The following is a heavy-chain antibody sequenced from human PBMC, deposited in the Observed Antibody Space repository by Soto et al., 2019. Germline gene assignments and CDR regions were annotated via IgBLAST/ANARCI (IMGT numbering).Heavy chain of an antibody. J-gene: IGHJ4*02. Sequence: PSETLSLTCTVSGGSISSYYWSLIRQPPGKGLEWIGYIYYSGSTNYNPSLKSRVTISVDTSKNQFSLKLSSVTAADTAVYYCASGGAVAVNYFDYWGQGTLVTVSS. V-gene: IGHV4-59*01. D-gene: IGHD6-19*01. CDR2: IYYSGST. CDR1: GGSISSYY. CDR3: ASGGAVAVNYFDY.